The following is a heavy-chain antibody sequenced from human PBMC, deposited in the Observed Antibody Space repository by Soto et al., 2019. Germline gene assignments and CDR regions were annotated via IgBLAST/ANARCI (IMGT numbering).Heavy chain of an antibody. V-gene: IGHV4-31*03. D-gene: IGHD4-4*01. CDR2: IYYSGST. CDR3: ARDYRGAFDI. CDR1: GGSISSGGYY. J-gene: IGHJ3*02. Sequence: SETLSLTCTVSGGSISSGGYYWSWIRQHPGKGLEWIGYIYYSGSTYYNPSLKSRVTISVDTSKNQFSLKLSSVTAADTAVYYCARDYRGAFDIWGQGTMVTVSS.